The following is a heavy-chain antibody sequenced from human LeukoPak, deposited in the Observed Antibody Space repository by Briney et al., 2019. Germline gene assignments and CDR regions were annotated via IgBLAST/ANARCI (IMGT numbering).Heavy chain of an antibody. CDR1: GGSISSSNW. CDR3: ARDLPNYYGSGSYFDY. J-gene: IGHJ4*02. Sequence: SGTLSLTCAVSGGSISSSNWWSWVRQPPGKGLEWIGYIYYSGSTNYNPSLKSRVTISVDTSKNQFSLKLSSVTAADTAVYYCARDLPNYYGSGSYFDYWGQGTLVTVSS. D-gene: IGHD3-10*01. CDR2: IYYSGST. V-gene: IGHV4-4*02.